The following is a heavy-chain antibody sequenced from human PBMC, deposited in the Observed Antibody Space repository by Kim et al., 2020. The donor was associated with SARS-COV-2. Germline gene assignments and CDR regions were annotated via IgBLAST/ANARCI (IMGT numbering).Heavy chain of an antibody. D-gene: IGHD3-16*01. CDR2: YYRVVP. CDR3: FRGSSWYRETD. CDR1: GGSISDYY. Sequence: SETLSLTCTVSGGSISDYYGTWVRQPPGKVLEWIGYYRVVPYYNPSLSSRVTISVDTSKNQFSLSLSSVTAADTSVYYCFRGSSWYRETDWGQESMFTVSS. J-gene: IGHJ4*02. V-gene: IGHV4-59*03.